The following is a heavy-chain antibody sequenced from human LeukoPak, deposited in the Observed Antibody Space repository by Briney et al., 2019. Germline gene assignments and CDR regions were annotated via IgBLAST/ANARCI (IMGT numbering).Heavy chain of an antibody. CDR2: ISGGGDIT. V-gene: IGHV3-23*01. CDR3: ARENYDGYAGALDY. J-gene: IGHJ4*02. CDR1: GFTFSTYA. Sequence: GGSLRLSCAASGFTFSTYAMSWVRQAPGKGLEWVSAISGGGDITYYADSVKGRFTISRDNSKNTVYLQMNSLRAEDTAVYYCARENYDGYAGALDYWGQGTLVTVSS. D-gene: IGHD4-23*01.